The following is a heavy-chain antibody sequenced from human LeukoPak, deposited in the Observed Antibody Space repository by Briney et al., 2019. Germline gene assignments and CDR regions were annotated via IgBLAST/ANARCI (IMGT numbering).Heavy chain of an antibody. CDR2: INHSGST. J-gene: IGHJ4*02. CDR3: ARVKGYCSGGSCPKTHRRSALDY. V-gene: IGHV4-34*01. Sequence: SETLSLTCAVYGGSFSGYYWSWIRQPPGKGLEWIGEINHSGSTNYNPSLKSRVTISVDKSKNQFSLKLSSVTAADTAVYYCARVKGYCSGGSCPKTHRRSALDYWGQGTLVTVSS. CDR1: GGSFSGYY. D-gene: IGHD2-15*01.